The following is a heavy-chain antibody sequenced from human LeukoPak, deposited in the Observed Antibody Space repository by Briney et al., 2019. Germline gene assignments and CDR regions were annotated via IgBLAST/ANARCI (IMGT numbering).Heavy chain of an antibody. CDR1: GCTFSSYA. CDR3: ARDSSDAFDI. CDR2: IIPILGTA. Sequence: ASVKVSCKASGCTFSSYAISWVRQAPGQGLEWMGGIIPILGTANYAQKFQGRVTITTDESTSTAYMELSSLRSEDTAVYYCARDSSDAFDIWGQGTMVTVSS. J-gene: IGHJ3*02. D-gene: IGHD2-2*01. V-gene: IGHV1-69*05.